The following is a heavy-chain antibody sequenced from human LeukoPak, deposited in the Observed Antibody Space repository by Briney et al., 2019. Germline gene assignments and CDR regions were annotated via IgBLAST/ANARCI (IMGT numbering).Heavy chain of an antibody. CDR2: ISSSSSYI. V-gene: IGHV3-21*01. J-gene: IGHJ4*02. D-gene: IGHD6-19*01. Sequence: GGSLRLSCAASGFTFSSYSMNWVRQAPGKGLEWVSSISSSSSYIYYADSVKGRLTISRDNAKNSLYLRMNSLRAEDTAVYYCARGLGQWLVSVRAAPDYWGQGTLVTASS. CDR3: ARGLGQWLVSVRAAPDY. CDR1: GFTFSSYS.